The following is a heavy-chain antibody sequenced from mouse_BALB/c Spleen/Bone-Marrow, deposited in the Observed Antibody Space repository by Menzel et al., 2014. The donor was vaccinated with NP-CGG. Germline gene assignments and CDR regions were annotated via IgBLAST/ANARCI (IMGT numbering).Heavy chain of an antibody. CDR3: ARDGNYRYAMDY. CDR1: GFTFTSYW. Sequence: VQLQQSGDELVKPGASVKLSCMASGFTFTSYWIHWVKQRPGQGPEWIGEINPSNGRTNYNEKFKSKATLTEDKSSSTAYMRLSSLTSEGSAVYYCARDGNYRYAMDYWGQGTSVTVSS. V-gene: IGHV1S81*02. CDR2: INPSNGRT. D-gene: IGHD2-1*01. J-gene: IGHJ4*01.